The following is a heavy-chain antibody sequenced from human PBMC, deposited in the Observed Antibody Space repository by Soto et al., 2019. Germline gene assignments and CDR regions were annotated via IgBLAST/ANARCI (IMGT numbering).Heavy chain of an antibody. V-gene: IGHV4-39*01. CDR3: ARLRYDFWSGYVYPPPYYDY. CDR2: IYYSGST. CDR1: GGSISSSSYY. Sequence: PSETLSLTCTVSGGSISSSSYYWGWIRQPPGKGLEWIGSIYYSGSTYYNPSLKSRVTISVDTSKNQFSLKLSSVTAADTAVYYCARLRYDFWSGYVYPPPYYDYWGQGTLVTGSS. D-gene: IGHD3-3*01. J-gene: IGHJ4*02.